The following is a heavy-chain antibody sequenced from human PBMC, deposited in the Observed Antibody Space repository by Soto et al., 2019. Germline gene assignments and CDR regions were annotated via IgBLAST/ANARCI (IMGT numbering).Heavy chain of an antibody. CDR1: GGSISSNNW. CDR3: ARGQVVAAQH. V-gene: IGHV4-4*02. Sequence: PSETLSLTCAISGGSISSNNWWTWVRQSPGKGLEWIGEIHHSESTNYNPYLNSRVTISVDKSKNQFSLKLSSVTAADTAVYYCARGQVVAAQHWGQGTLVTVSS. D-gene: IGHD2-15*01. J-gene: IGHJ4*02. CDR2: IHHSEST.